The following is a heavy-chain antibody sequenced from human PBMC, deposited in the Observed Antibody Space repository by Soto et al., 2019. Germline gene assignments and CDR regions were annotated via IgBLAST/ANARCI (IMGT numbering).Heavy chain of an antibody. CDR2: IYYSGST. CDR3: ARDLSSGWPYYYYYGMDV. J-gene: IGHJ6*02. V-gene: IGHV4-59*01. Sequence: PSETLSLTCTVSGGSISSYYWSWIRQPPGKGLEWIGYIYYSGSTNYNPSLKSRVTISVDTSKNQFSLKLSSVTAADTAVYYCARDLSSGWPYYYYYGMDVWGQGTTVTSP. D-gene: IGHD6-19*01. CDR1: GGSISSYY.